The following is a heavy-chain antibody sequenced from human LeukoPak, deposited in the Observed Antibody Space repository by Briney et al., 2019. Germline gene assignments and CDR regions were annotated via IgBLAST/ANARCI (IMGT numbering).Heavy chain of an antibody. CDR2: IKQDGSEK. Sequence: PGGSLRLSCAASGFTFSSYWMSWVRRAPGKGLEWVANIKQDGSEKYYVDSVKGRFTISRDNARNSLYLQMNSLRAEDTAVYYCARGRVPAALYYYYYGMDVWGKGTTVTVSS. D-gene: IGHD2-2*01. V-gene: IGHV3-7*03. J-gene: IGHJ6*04. CDR1: GFTFSSYW. CDR3: ARGRVPAALYYYYYGMDV.